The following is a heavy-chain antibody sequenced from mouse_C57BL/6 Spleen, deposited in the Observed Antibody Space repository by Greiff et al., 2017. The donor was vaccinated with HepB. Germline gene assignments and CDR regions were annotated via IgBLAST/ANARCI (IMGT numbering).Heavy chain of an antibody. J-gene: IGHJ4*01. D-gene: IGHD1-1*01. V-gene: IGHV14-2*01. Sequence: EVKLMESGAELVKPGASVKWSCTASGFNIKDYYMHWVKQRTEQGLEWIGRIDPEDGETKYAPKFQGKATITADTSSNTAYLQLSSLTSEDTAVYYCARPTTVVAGAMDYWGQGTSVTVSS. CDR1: GFNIKDYY. CDR3: ARPTTVVAGAMDY. CDR2: IDPEDGET.